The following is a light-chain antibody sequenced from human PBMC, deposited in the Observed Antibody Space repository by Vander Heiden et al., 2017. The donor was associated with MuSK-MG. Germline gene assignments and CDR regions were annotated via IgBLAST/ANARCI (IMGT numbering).Light chain of an antibody. J-gene: IGKJ2*01. CDR2: DGS. Sequence: EIVLTQSPATLSLSPGESPTLSCRASQSISSYLAWYQQKPGQAPRLLIYDGSNRATGIPARFSGSGSGTDFTLTISSLEPEDFAVYYCQQRSNWPPGYTFGQGTKLXIK. V-gene: IGKV3-11*01. CDR3: QQRSNWPPGYT. CDR1: QSISSY.